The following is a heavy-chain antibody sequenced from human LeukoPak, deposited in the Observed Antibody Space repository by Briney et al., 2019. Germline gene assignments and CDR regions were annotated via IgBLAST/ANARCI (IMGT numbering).Heavy chain of an antibody. CDR1: GFTFSSYA. D-gene: IGHD4-17*01. CDR2: ISGSGGST. V-gene: IGHV3-23*01. CDR3: AKWGATVTPDYYYYYMDV. Sequence: GGSLRLSCAASGFTFSSYAMSWVRRAPGKGLEWVSAISGSGGSTYYADSVKGRFTISRDNSKNTLYLQMNSLRAEDTAVYYCAKWGATVTPDYYYYYMDVWGKGTTVTVSS. J-gene: IGHJ6*03.